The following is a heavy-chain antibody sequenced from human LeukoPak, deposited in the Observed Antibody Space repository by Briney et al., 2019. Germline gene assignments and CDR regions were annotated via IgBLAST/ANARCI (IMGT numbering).Heavy chain of an antibody. J-gene: IGHJ4*02. V-gene: IGHV1-69*02. CDR1: GGTFSSYT. Sequence: SVKVSCKASGGTFSSYTISWVRQAPGQGLEWMGRIIPILGIANYAQKFQGRVTITADKSTSTAYMELSSLRSEDTAVYYCARGVYYDSSGLDYWGQGTLVTVSS. CDR2: IIPILGIA. CDR3: ARGVYYDSSGLDY. D-gene: IGHD3-22*01.